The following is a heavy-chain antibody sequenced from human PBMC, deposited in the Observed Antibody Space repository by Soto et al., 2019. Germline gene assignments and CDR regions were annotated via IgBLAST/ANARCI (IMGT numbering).Heavy chain of an antibody. Sequence: GASVKVSCKPSGYTFTSYGITWVRQAPGQGLEWMGWISAYNGNTNYAQKFQGRVTMTTDTSTSTAYMELRSLGSDDTAVYYCASGWFGEFVYQFDXWGQGTLVTVSS. D-gene: IGHD3-10*01. V-gene: IGHV1-18*01. CDR1: GYTFTSYG. CDR2: ISAYNGNT. CDR3: ASGWFGEFVYQFDX. J-gene: IGHJ4*02.